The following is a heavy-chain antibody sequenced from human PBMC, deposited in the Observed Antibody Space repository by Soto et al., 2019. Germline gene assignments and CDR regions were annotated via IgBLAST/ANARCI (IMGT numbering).Heavy chain of an antibody. V-gene: IGHV4-39*01. J-gene: IGHJ4*02. CDR3: ARHLTIFGVVAVVYFDY. D-gene: IGHD3-3*01. Sequence: SETLSLTCTVSGGSISSSSYYWGWIRQPPGKGLEWIGSIYYSGSTYYNPSLKSRVTISVDTSKNQFSLKLSSVTAADTAVYYCARHLTIFGVVAVVYFDYWGQGTLVTVSS. CDR1: GGSISSSSYY. CDR2: IYYSGST.